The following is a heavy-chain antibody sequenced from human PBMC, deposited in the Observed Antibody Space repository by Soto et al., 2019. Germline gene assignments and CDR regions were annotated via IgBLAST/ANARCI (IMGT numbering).Heavy chain of an antibody. CDR3: ARVRRTAGKRYFDY. CDR2: INHSGST. J-gene: IGHJ4*02. D-gene: IGHD6-13*01. V-gene: IGHV4-34*01. Sequence: PSETLSLTCAVYGGSFSGYYWSWFRQPPGKGLEWIGEINHSGSTNYNPSLKSRVTISVDSSKNQFSLKLDSVTPADTAVYYCARVRRTAGKRYFDYWGPGTLVT. CDR1: GGSFSGYY.